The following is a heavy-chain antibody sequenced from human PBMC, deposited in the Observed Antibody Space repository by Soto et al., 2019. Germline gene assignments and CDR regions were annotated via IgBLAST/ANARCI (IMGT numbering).Heavy chain of an antibody. V-gene: IGHV1-18*01. CDR2: ISAYNGNT. CDR1: GYTFTSYG. J-gene: IGHJ5*02. CDR3: ARDSGGHTRYSSGWSGWGWFDP. D-gene: IGHD6-19*01. Sequence: QVQLVQSGAEVKKPGASVKVSCKASGYTFTSYGISWVRQAPGQGLEWMGWISAYNGNTNYAQKLQGRVTMTTDTSTSTAYMELRSLRSDDTAVYYCARDSGGHTRYSSGWSGWGWFDPWGQGTLVTVSS.